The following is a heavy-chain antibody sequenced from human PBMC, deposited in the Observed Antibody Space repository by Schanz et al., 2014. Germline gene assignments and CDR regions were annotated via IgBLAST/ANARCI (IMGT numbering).Heavy chain of an antibody. D-gene: IGHD6-13*01. CDR2: IGNGGVTI. CDR3: VSQTGSPNY. CDR1: GFNFSSYS. Sequence: EVQLLESGGGLVQPGGSLRLSCAASGFNFSSYSLNWVRQPPGRGLEWVSYIGNGGVTIYYADSVEGRFTISRDNAKRSLFLQMNSLRVEDTAVYFCVSQTGSPNYWGQGTLVTVSS. V-gene: IGHV3-48*04. J-gene: IGHJ4*02.